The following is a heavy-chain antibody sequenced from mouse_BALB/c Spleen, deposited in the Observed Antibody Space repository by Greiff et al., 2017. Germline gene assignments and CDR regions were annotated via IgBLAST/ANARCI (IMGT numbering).Heavy chain of an antibody. CDR3: ARYYYDYKDYFDY. D-gene: IGHD2-4*01. J-gene: IGHJ2*01. V-gene: IGHV1S135*01. CDR2: IDPYNGGT. CDR1: GYAFTSYN. Sequence: VQLQQSGPELVKPGASVKVSCKASGYAFTSYNMYWVKQSHGKSLEWIGYIDPYNGGTSYNQKFKGKATLTVDKSSSTAYMHLNSLTSEDSAVYYCARYYYDYKDYFDYWGQGTTLTVSS.